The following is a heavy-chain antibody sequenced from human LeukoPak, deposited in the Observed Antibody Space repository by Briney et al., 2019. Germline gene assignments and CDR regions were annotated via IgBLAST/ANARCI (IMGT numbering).Heavy chain of an antibody. J-gene: IGHJ4*02. V-gene: IGHV3-23*01. Sequence: GGSLRLSCAASGFTFSSYSMNWVRQAPGKGLEWVSAISGSGGSTYYADSVKGRFTISRDNSKNTLYLQMNSLRAEDTAVYYCAKMPQLWFPRFDYWGQGTLVTVSS. CDR2: ISGSGGST. CDR3: AKMPQLWFPRFDY. CDR1: GFTFSSYS. D-gene: IGHD5-18*01.